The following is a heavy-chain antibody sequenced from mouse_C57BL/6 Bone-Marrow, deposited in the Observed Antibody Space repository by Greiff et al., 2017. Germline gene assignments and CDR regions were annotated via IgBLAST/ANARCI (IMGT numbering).Heavy chain of an antibody. CDR2: ISSGSSTI. J-gene: IGHJ4*01. Sequence: EVHLVESGGGLVKPGGSLKLSCAASGFTFSDYGMHWVRQAPEKGLEWVAYISSGSSTIYYADTVKGRFTISRDNAKNTLFLQMTSLRSEDTAMYYCARDGNYPYYAMDYWGQGTSVTVSS. V-gene: IGHV5-17*01. CDR1: GFTFSDYG. CDR3: ARDGNYPYYAMDY. D-gene: IGHD2-1*01.